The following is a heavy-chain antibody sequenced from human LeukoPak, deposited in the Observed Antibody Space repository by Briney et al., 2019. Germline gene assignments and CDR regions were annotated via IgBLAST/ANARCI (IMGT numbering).Heavy chain of an antibody. J-gene: IGHJ4*02. CDR3: ARDSVGVPTDFDY. CDR2: IGISSGYI. CDR1: GFTFSRYS. D-gene: IGHD1-26*01. V-gene: IGHV3-21*06. Sequence: GGSLRLSCAASGFTFSRYSMNWVRQAPGKGLEWVSSIGISSGYIYYADSVKGRFTISRDDSKNTLYLQMDSLRAEDTAVYYCARDSVGVPTDFDYWGQGTLVTVSS.